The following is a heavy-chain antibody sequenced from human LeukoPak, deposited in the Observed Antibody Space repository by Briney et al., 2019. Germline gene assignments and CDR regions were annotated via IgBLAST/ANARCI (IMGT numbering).Heavy chain of an antibody. D-gene: IGHD3-22*01. CDR2: IYYTGST. CDR3: ARVTGYMIEDYFDY. Sequence: KASETLSLTCSVSGGSISSYYWSWIRQPPGKALEWIGYIYYTGSTKYSPSLKSRVTISVDTSKNQFSLKLSSVTAADTAVYYCARVTGYMIEDYFDYWGQGTLVTVSS. V-gene: IGHV4-59*01. CDR1: GGSISSYY. J-gene: IGHJ4*02.